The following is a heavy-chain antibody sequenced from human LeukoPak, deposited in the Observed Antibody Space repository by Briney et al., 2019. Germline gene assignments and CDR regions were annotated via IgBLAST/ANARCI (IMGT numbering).Heavy chain of an antibody. CDR2: IYPGDSDT. V-gene: IGHV5-51*01. J-gene: IGHJ4*02. Sequence: PGESLKISCKGSGYSFTAYWIGWVRQMPGKGLEWMGIIYPGDSDTRYSPPFQGQVTISVDESISTAYLQWSSLKASDTAMYYCARAGTYYYYFDYWGQGTLVTVSS. D-gene: IGHD3-10*01. CDR3: ARAGTYYYYFDY. CDR1: GYSFTAYW.